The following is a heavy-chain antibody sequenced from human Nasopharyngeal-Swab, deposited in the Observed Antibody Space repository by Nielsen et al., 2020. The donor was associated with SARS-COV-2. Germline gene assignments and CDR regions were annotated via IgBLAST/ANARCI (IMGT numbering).Heavy chain of an antibody. V-gene: IGHV1-2*06. J-gene: IGHJ4*02. Sequence: WVRQAPGQGLEWMGRINPNSGGTNYAQKFQGRVTMTRDTSISTAYMELSRLRSDDTAVYYCARVRTKTKYYDILTGLGGYFDYWGQGTLVTVSP. CDR3: ARVRTKTKYYDILTGLGGYFDY. D-gene: IGHD3-9*01. CDR2: INPNSGGT.